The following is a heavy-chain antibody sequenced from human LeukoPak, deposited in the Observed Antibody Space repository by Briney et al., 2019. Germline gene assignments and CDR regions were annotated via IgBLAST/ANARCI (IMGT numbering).Heavy chain of an antibody. CDR2: VYYSGRT. Sequence: PSETLSLTCSVLRGSISPNYWAWIRQPPGKGLEFIGYVYYSGRTYYNPSLRSRLTISLDTSNSHFSLQLSPVTTADTAVYYCARLLDIDNSGAPDTFDMWGQGTMVTVSS. CDR1: RGSISPNY. D-gene: IGHD3-22*01. V-gene: IGHV4-59*01. CDR3: ARLLDIDNSGAPDTFDM. J-gene: IGHJ3*02.